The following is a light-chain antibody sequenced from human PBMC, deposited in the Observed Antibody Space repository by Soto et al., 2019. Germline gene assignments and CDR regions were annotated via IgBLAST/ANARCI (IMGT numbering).Light chain of an antibody. CDR2: DVS. Sequence: QSVLTQPRSVSGSPGQSVTISCTGTSSDVGGYNYVSWYQQHPGKAPKLMIYDVSKRPSGVPDRLSGSKSGNTASLALSGLQAEDEADYYCCSYAGSYVVFGGGTQLTAL. CDR1: SSDVGGYNY. CDR3: CSYAGSYVV. V-gene: IGLV2-11*01. J-gene: IGLJ2*01.